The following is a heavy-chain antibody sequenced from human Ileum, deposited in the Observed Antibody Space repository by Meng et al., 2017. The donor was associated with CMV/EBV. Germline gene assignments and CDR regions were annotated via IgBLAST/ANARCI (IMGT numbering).Heavy chain of an antibody. CDR2: FNHYGST. CDR3: ASGKSNLEY. V-gene: IGHV4-34*01. J-gene: IGHJ4*02. D-gene: IGHD4-11*01. Sequence: HLQEGGPGLLKPSETLSLTCAVYGGSFSGYYWSWIRQVPGKGLEWIGEFNHYGSTNYNPSLKSRVTISVDTSKNQFSLNPSSVTAADTAVYYCASGKSNLEYWGQGTLVTVSS. CDR1: GGSFSGYY.